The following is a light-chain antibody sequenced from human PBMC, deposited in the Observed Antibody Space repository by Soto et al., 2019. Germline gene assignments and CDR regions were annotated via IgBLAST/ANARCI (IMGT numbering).Light chain of an antibody. CDR3: TSYSNANTPVV. J-gene: IGLJ1*01. V-gene: IGLV2-14*03. Sequence: QSALTQPASVSGSPGQSITISCTGTSSDVGGFNFVSWYRHHPGKAPKRLIYDVTDRPSGISPRFSGSKSGNTASLTISGLQAEDEADYYCTSYSNANTPVVFGTGTKVTVL. CDR2: DVT. CDR1: SSDVGGFNF.